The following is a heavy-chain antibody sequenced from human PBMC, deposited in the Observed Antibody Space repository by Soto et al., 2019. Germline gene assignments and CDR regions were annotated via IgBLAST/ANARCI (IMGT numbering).Heavy chain of an antibody. CDR3: ARVSLVGPSGGRYFDY. CDR1: GFTFSAHY. D-gene: IGHD1-26*01. CDR2: IKNKANSYTT. V-gene: IGHV3-72*01. Sequence: EVQLVESGGGLVQPGGSLRLSCAASGFTFSAHYMDWVRQAPGKWLEWAGRIKNKANSYTTEYAASVEGRFTISREDSQNSLYLQMNSLKTEDTAVYYCARVSLVGPSGGRYFDYWGQGSQVAVSS. J-gene: IGHJ4*02.